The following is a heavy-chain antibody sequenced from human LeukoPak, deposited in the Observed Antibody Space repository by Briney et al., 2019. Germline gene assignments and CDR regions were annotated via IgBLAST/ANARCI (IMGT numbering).Heavy chain of an antibody. D-gene: IGHD5-24*01. J-gene: IGHJ4*02. V-gene: IGHV1-46*01. Sequence: ASVKVSCKASGYTFTGYNMHWVRQAPGQGLEWMGIINPGGGSTTYAQKFQGRVTMTRDTSTSTVYMGLSSLKSEDTAMYYCAREEMAFDYWGQGTLVTVSS. CDR1: GYTFTGYN. CDR2: INPGGGST. CDR3: AREEMAFDY.